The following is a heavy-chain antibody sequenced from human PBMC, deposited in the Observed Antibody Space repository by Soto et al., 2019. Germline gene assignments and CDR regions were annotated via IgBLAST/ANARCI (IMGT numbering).Heavy chain of an antibody. D-gene: IGHD3-3*01. CDR2: NSENT. CDR1: GGSISAFY. CDR3: ARISFSSGYFNWLDP. J-gene: IGHJ5*02. V-gene: IGHV4-59*01. Sequence: KSSETLSLPCTVSGGSISAFYWSWIRQPPGKGLEWIGCNSENTNYNPSLKSRVTISIDPSKNQFSLHLRSVTAADTAVYYCARISFSSGYFNWLDPWGQGTLVTVSS.